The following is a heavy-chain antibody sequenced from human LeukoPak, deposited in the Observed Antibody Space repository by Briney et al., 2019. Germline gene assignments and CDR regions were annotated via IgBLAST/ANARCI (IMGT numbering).Heavy chain of an antibody. D-gene: IGHD3-3*01. Sequence: GASVKVSCTTSGYTFPRYGISWVRQAPGQGLEWMGWISAVTGNTEYPQKVHLQGRVTVTRDTSTNTAYMELRTLRSDDTAIYYCARDLSAYYDFWSGYYTAAWFDPWGQGTLVTVSS. J-gene: IGHJ5*02. CDR3: ARDLSAYYDFWSGYYTAAWFDP. V-gene: IGHV1-18*01. CDR2: ISAVTGNT. CDR1: GYTFPRYG.